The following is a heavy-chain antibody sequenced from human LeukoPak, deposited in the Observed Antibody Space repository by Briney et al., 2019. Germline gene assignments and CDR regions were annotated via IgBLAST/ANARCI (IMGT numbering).Heavy chain of an antibody. CDR2: ISYDGNNK. J-gene: IGHJ4*02. CDR1: GFTFSNYG. V-gene: IGHV3-30*18. D-gene: IGHD4/OR15-4a*01. Sequence: PGGSLRLSCAASGFTFSNYGIHWVRQAPGKGLEWVAVISYDGNNKYYADSVKGRFTISRDNSKNTLFLQMNSLRAEDTAIYYCAKERDYGPADYWGQGTLVTVSS. CDR3: AKERDYGPADY.